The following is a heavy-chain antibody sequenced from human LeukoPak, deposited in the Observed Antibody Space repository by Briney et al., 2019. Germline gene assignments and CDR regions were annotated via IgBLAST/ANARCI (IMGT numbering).Heavy chain of an antibody. J-gene: IGHJ3*02. CDR2: IYSGGST. V-gene: IGHV3-53*01. CDR1: GFTVSSNY. Sequence: GGSLRLSCAASGFTVSSNYMSWVRQAPGKGLEWVSIIYSGGSTFYADSVKGRFTISRDNSKNTLYLQMNSLRAEDTAVYYCARRGIGSAFDIWGQGTMVTVSS. CDR3: ARRGIGSAFDI. D-gene: IGHD1-26*01.